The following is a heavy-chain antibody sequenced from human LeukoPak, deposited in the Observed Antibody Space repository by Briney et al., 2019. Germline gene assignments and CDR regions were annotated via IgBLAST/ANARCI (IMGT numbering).Heavy chain of an antibody. V-gene: IGHV1-2*02. D-gene: IGHD3-10*01. CDR3: ARDHGEWGDAFDI. CDR2: INPNSGGT. J-gene: IGHJ3*02. Sequence: ASVRVSCKASGYTFTGYYMHWVRQAPGQGLEWMGWINPNSGGTNYAQKFQGRVTMTRDTSTSTVYMELSSLRSEDTAVYYCARDHGEWGDAFDIWGQGTMVTVSS. CDR1: GYTFTGYY.